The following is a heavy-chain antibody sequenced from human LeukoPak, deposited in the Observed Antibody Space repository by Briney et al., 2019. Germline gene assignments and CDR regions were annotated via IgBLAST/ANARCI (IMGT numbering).Heavy chain of an antibody. Sequence: GGSLRLSCAASGFSFSDCAMHWVRQAPGKGLEWVAVISSDGSIKYYGDSVKGRFTISRDNSKKTLFLQMNSLRAEDTAIYNCAKDSGESLYGDAFDIWGQGTMVTVSS. CDR1: GFSFSDCA. CDR3: AKDSGESLYGDAFDI. J-gene: IGHJ3*02. CDR2: ISSDGSIK. D-gene: IGHD3-10*01. V-gene: IGHV3-30*04.